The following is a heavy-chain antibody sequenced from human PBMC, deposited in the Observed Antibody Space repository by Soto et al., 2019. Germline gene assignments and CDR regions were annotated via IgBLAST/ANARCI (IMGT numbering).Heavy chain of an antibody. Sequence: GASVKVSCKASGGTFSSYTISWVRQAPGQGLEWMGRIIPILGIANYAQKFQGRVTITADKSTSTAYMELSSLRSEDTAVYYCAKGGHDFWSGSAFDYWGQGTLVTVSS. V-gene: IGHV1-69*02. J-gene: IGHJ4*02. CDR1: GGTFSSYT. D-gene: IGHD3-3*01. CDR3: AKGGHDFWSGSAFDY. CDR2: IIPILGIA.